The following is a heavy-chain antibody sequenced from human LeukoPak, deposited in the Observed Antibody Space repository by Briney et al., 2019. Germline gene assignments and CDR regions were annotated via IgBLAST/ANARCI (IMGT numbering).Heavy chain of an antibody. J-gene: IGHJ5*02. V-gene: IGHV3-23*01. D-gene: IGHD2-2*01. CDR3: AKDLYCSSTSCTEFDN. Sequence: GGSLRLSCAASGFTFSSYAMSWVRQAPGKGLEWVSAISGSGGSTYYADSVKGRFTISRDNSKNTLYLQMNSLRAEDTAVYYCAKDLYCSSTSCTEFDNWGQGTLGTASS. CDR2: ISGSGGST. CDR1: GFTFSSYA.